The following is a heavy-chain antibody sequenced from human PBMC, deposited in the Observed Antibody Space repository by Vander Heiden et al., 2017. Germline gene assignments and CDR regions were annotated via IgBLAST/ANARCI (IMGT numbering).Heavy chain of an antibody. CDR1: GFTFSSYA. J-gene: IGHJ4*02. CDR2: ISGSGGST. D-gene: IGHD6-13*01. Sequence: EVQLLESGGGLVQPGGSLRLSCAASGFTFSSYARSWVRQAPGKGLEWVSAISGSGGSTYYADSVKGRFTISRDNSKNTLYLQMNSLRAEDTAVYYCAKFISSSWYYFDYWGQGTLVTVSS. CDR3: AKFISSSWYYFDY. V-gene: IGHV3-23*01.